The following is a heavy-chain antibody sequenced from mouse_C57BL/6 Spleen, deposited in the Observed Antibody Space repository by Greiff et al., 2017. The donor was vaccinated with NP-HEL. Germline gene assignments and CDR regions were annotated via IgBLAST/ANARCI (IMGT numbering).Heavy chain of an antibody. CDR1: GYTFTSYW. D-gene: IGHD2-5*01. CDR2: IHPNSGST. J-gene: IGHJ2*01. Sequence: QVQLQQPGAELVKPGASVKLSCKASGYTFTSYWMHWVKQRPGQGLEWIGMIHPNSGSTNYNEKFKSKATLTVDKSPSTAYMQLSSLTSEDSAVYYCARRYSNYFDYWGQGTTLTVSS. V-gene: IGHV1-64*01. CDR3: ARRYSNYFDY.